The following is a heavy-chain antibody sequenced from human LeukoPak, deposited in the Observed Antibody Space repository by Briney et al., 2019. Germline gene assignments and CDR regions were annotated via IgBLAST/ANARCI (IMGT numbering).Heavy chain of an antibody. D-gene: IGHD6-25*01. CDR2: IYYSGST. V-gene: IGHV4-59*05. CDR3: ARDLHTAGFRYFDY. CDR1: GGSISSYY. J-gene: IGHJ4*02. Sequence: SETLSLTCTVSGGSISSYYWSWIRQPPGKGLEWIGSIYYSGSTYYNPSLKSRVTISVDTSKNQFSLKLSSVTAADTAVYYCARDLHTAGFRYFDYWGQGTLVTVSS.